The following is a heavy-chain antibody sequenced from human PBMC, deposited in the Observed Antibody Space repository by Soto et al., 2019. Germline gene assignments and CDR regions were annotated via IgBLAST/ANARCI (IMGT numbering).Heavy chain of an antibody. D-gene: IGHD2-2*03. CDR3: ARVPSGYCSSTSCFYAFDI. V-gene: IGHV1-18*01. J-gene: IGHJ3*02. CDR1: GYTFTSYG. Sequence: ASVKVSCKASGYTFTSYGISWVRQAPGQGLEWMGWISANNGSTNYAQKLQGRVTMTTDTSTSTAYMELSRLRSDDTAVYYCARVPSGYCSSTSCFYAFDIWGQGTMVTVSS. CDR2: ISANNGST.